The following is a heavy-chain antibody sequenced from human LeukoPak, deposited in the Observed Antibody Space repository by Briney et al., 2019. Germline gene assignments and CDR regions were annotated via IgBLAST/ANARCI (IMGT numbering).Heavy chain of an antibody. V-gene: IGHV3-23*01. D-gene: IGHD1-26*01. J-gene: IGHJ4*02. CDR1: GFTFSSYA. Sequence: GGSLRLSCAASGFTFSSYAMSWVRQAPGKGLEWVSAISGSGGSTYYADSVKGRFTISRDNSKNTLYLQMNSLRAEDTAVYYCAKDKYGGSYYGLIDYWGQGTLVTVSS. CDR2: ISGSGGST. CDR3: AKDKYGGSYYGLIDY.